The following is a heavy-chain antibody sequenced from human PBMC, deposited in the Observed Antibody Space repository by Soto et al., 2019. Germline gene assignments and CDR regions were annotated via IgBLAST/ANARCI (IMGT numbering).Heavy chain of an antibody. CDR1: GFSLTTNGVG. CDR2: IYWNDDN. J-gene: IGHJ4*02. V-gene: IGHV2-5*01. CDR3: AHSFSNVRDCDSTSCSYFFDF. D-gene: IGHD2-2*01. Sequence: QTTLKESGPTLVNPTQTLTLTCTLFGFSLTTNGVGVGWVRHPPGKALEGLALIYWNDDNLYSPSLKSMLTITKDTSKNQVVLTMTDMDPVDTATYYCAHSFSNVRDCDSTSCSYFFDFWGQGNLVTVSS.